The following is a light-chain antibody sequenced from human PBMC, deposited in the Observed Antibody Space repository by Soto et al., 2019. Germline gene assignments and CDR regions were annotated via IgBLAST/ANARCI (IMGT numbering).Light chain of an antibody. J-gene: IGKJ1*01. Sequence: DIQMTQSPPTLSASVGDRVTITXXXXXXXXXXXAWYQQKAGKAPKLLIYKARSLESGVPSRFSXXGSXTXFXXXXXXXXXXDFATYYCQXXMDYYSWTFGQGTKVEI. CDR1: XXXXXX. CDR2: KAR. V-gene: IGKV1-5*03. CDR3: QXXMDYYSWT.